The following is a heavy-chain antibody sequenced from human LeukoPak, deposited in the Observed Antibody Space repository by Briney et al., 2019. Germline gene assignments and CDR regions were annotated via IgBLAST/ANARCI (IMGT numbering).Heavy chain of an antibody. Sequence: SSETLSLTCTVSGDSISTYYWSWIRQPPGKGLEWIGYIYYIGSTNYNPSLKSRVTMSVDTSKNQFSLKLTSVTAADTAVYYCARQGGPTRGGWFDPWGQGTLVTVSS. CDR1: GDSISTYY. CDR2: IYYIGST. V-gene: IGHV4-59*08. J-gene: IGHJ5*02. D-gene: IGHD1-26*01. CDR3: ARQGGPTRGGWFDP.